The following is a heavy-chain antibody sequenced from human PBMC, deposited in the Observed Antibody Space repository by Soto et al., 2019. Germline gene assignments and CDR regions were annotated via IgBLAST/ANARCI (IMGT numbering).Heavy chain of an antibody. V-gene: IGHV4-59*01. CDR2: VSSSGRT. J-gene: IGHJ3*02. Sequence: PSETLSLTCTVSGGSISGDHWNWIRQPPGKGLEWIAYVSSSGRTKYNPSLKSRFTISIDTTKNLFSLRLSSVTAADTAVYYCASGFYDSRGYSEAFDIWGQGTKVTVSS. CDR1: GGSISGDH. CDR3: ASGFYDSRGYSEAFDI. D-gene: IGHD3-22*01.